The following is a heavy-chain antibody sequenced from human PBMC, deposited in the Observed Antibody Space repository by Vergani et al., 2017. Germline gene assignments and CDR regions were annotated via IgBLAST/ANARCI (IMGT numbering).Heavy chain of an antibody. CDR3: ARDLFYYDSSGYYSGFFDY. D-gene: IGHD3-22*01. J-gene: IGHJ4*02. V-gene: IGHV3-23*01. CDR2: ISGSGGFT. Sequence: EVQLLESGGNLVQPGGSLRLSCAASGFTFTNFAMTWVRQAPGEGLEWVSGISGSGGFTYYADSVKGRFTISRDNSKNTMFLQMNNLRAEDTAVYYCARDLFYYDSSGYYSGFFDYWGQGTLVTVSS. CDR1: GFTFTNFA.